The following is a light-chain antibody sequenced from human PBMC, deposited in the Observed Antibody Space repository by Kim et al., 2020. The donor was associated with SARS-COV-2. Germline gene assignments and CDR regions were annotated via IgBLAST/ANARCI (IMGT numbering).Light chain of an antibody. Sequence: GQSITISCTGTSSDVGGYNYVSWFQQHPGKAPKLMIYAVSKRPSGVSNRFSASKSDNTASLTISGLQAEDEADYYCSSYTSSSTYVFGTGTKVTVL. CDR1: SSDVGGYNY. CDR3: SSYTSSSTYV. V-gene: IGLV2-14*04. CDR2: AVS. J-gene: IGLJ1*01.